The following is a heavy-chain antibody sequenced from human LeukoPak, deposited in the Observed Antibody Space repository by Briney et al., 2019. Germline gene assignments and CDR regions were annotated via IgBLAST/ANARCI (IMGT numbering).Heavy chain of an antibody. CDR1: GFTFDDYG. D-gene: IGHD6-13*01. CDR3: VGSWTPRGY. CDR2: ISSSSSYI. J-gene: IGHJ4*02. V-gene: IGHV3-21*01. Sequence: PGGSLRLSCAASGFTFDDYGVNWVRQAPGKGLEWVSSISSSSSYIYYADSVKGRFTISRDNAKNSLYLRMNSLRAEDTAVYYCVGSWTPRGYWGQGTLVTVSS.